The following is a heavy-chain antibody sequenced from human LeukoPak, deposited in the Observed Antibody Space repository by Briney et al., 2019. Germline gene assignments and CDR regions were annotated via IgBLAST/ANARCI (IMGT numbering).Heavy chain of an antibody. J-gene: IGHJ4*02. Sequence: GGSLRLSCAASGFTFSSYSMNWVRPAPGKGLEWVSYISSSSSTIYYADSVKGRFTISRDNAKNSLYLQMNSLRAEDTAVYYCARVGSSGYYHYWGQGTLVTVSS. CDR3: ARVGSSGYYHY. V-gene: IGHV3-48*01. CDR1: GFTFSSYS. D-gene: IGHD3-22*01. CDR2: ISSSSSTI.